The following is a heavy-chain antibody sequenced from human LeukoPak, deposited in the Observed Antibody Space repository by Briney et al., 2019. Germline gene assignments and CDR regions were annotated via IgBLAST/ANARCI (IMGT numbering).Heavy chain of an antibody. CDR3: ARDLQDLYTYTGIVGTTAERAFDI. V-gene: IGHV4-59*01. J-gene: IGHJ3*02. CDR2: IYYSGSN. CDR1: GGSISSYY. Sequence: SETLSLTCTVSGGSISSYYWSWIRQPPGKGLEWIGYIYYSGSNNYNPFLKSRVTISVETSKNQFSLKLSSVTAADTAVYYCARDLQDLYTYTGIVGTTAERAFDIWGQGTMVTVSS. D-gene: IGHD1-26*01.